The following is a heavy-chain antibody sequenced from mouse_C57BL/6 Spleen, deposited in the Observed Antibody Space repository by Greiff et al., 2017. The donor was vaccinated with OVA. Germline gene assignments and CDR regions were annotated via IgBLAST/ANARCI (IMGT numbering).Heavy chain of an antibody. CDR1: GYTFTSYW. CDR2: IYPSDSET. J-gene: IGHJ2*01. D-gene: IGHD2-4*01. V-gene: IGHV1-61*01. CDR3: ARGLTGYFDY. Sequence: VKLQQPGAELVRPGSSVKLSCKASGYTFTSYWMDWVKQRPGQGLEWIGNIYPSDSETHYNQKFKDKATLTVDKSSSTAYMQLSSLTSEDSAVYYCARGLTGYFDYWGQGTTLTVSS.